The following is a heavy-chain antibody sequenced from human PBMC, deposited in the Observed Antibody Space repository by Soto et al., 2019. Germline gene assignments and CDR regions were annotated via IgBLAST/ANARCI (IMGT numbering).Heavy chain of an antibody. CDR1: GFSLSTSGAG. V-gene: IGHV2-5*01. Sequence: QITLKESGPTLVKPAQTLTVTCTFSGFSLSTSGAGVGWIRQTPGKAPEWLALISWKDEKRYNPGLKSRLTITKDTSKNQVVLTMTNLDPVDTATYFCAHRYGGNYYRCYFGSWGQGTLVTVSS. J-gene: IGHJ4*02. CDR2: ISWKDEK. CDR3: AHRYGGNYYRCYFGS. D-gene: IGHD1-26*01.